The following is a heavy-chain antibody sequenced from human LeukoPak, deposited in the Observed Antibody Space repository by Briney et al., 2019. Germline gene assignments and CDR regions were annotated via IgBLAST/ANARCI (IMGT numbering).Heavy chain of an antibody. D-gene: IGHD6-13*01. Sequence: GGSLRLSCAASGFTFSSYEMNWVRQAPGKGLEWVSYISSSGSTIYYADSVRGRFTIARDNAKNSVYLQMDSLRAEDTAVYYCAKDIAPTSHYYMDVWGKGTTVTISS. J-gene: IGHJ6*03. CDR2: ISSSGSTI. CDR1: GFTFSSYE. CDR3: AKDIAPTSHYYMDV. V-gene: IGHV3-48*03.